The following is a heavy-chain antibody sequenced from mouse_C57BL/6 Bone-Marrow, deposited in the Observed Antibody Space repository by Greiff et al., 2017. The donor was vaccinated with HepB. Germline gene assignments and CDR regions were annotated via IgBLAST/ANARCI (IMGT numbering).Heavy chain of an antibody. D-gene: IGHD2-1*01. Sequence: QVQLKQPGAELVRPGTSVKLSCKASGYTFTSYWMHWVKQRPGQGLEWIGVIDPSDSYTNYNQKFKGKATLTVDTSSSTAYMQLSSLTSEDSAVYYCARKRIYYGNFYWYFDVWGTGTTVTVSS. CDR3: ARKRIYYGNFYWYFDV. J-gene: IGHJ1*03. V-gene: IGHV1-59*01. CDR2: IDPSDSYT. CDR1: GYTFTSYW.